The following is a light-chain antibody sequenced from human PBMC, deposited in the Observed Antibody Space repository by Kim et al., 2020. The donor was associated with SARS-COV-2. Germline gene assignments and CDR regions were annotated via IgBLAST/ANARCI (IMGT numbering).Light chain of an antibody. V-gene: IGKV3-15*01. CDR1: RSVSSN. J-gene: IGKJ1*01. CDR2: GAS. Sequence: EIVMTQSPATLSVSPGERATLSCRASRSVSSNLAWYQQKPGQAPRLLIYGASTRATDIPARFSGSGSGTEFTLTISSLQSEDFAVYYCKQFNNWLWTFGQGTKVDIK. CDR3: KQFNNWLWT.